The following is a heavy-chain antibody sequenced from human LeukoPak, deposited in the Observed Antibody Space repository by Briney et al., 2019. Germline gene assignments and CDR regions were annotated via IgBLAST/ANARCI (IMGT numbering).Heavy chain of an antibody. V-gene: IGHV5-51*01. D-gene: IGHD1-26*01. J-gene: IGHJ3*02. CDR3: ARQLMRWELLVGDDAFDI. Sequence: GESLKISCKGSGYSFTSYWIAWVRQMPGKGLEWMGIIYPGDSDTRYSPSFQGQVTISADKSISTAYLQWSSLKASDTAMYYCARQLMRWELLVGDDAFDIWGQGTMVTVSS. CDR1: GYSFTSYW. CDR2: IYPGDSDT.